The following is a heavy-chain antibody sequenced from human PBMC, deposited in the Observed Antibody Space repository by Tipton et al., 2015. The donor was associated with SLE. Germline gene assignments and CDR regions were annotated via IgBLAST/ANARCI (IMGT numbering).Heavy chain of an antibody. D-gene: IGHD2-2*01. CDR2: ITPYNANT. CDR3: ARSCSSTSCPPGDAFDI. V-gene: IGHV1-18*01. J-gene: IGHJ3*02. CDR1: GYTFTSYG. Sequence: QLVQSGAEVKKPGASVKVSCRASGYTFTSYGISWVRQAPGQGLEWMGWITPYNANTNYAQKLQGRVTMTTDTSTSTAYMELRSLRSDDTAVYYCARSCSSTSCPPGDAFDIWGQGTMVTVSS.